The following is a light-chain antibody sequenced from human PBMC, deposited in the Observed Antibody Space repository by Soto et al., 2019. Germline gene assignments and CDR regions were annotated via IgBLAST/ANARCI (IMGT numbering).Light chain of an antibody. Sequence: EIVLTQSPGTLSLSPGERATLSCRASQSVSSNFLAWFQQKPGQAPRLLIFAASSRASGIPDRFSGSGSGTEFTLTISSLQSDDFATYYCQQYSTYPITFGQGTRLEIK. J-gene: IGKJ5*01. CDR3: QQYSTYPIT. CDR1: QSVSSNF. V-gene: IGKV3-20*01. CDR2: AAS.